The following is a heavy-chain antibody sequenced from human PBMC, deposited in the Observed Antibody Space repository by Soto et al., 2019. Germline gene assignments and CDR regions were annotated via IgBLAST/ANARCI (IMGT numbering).Heavy chain of an antibody. Sequence: EVQLVESGGGLVQPGGSLRLSCAASGFMFRPYWMSWVRQFPGKGLQWVATISGDGSGRYYVDSVEGRFTISRDNADNALYLHRNSLGDEDTAVYYCARENWHRFYQWGQGNVVTVSS. V-gene: IGHV3-7*01. J-gene: IGHJ4*02. CDR1: GFMFRPYW. D-gene: IGHD2-2*01. CDR2: ISGDGSGR. CDR3: ARENWHRFYQ.